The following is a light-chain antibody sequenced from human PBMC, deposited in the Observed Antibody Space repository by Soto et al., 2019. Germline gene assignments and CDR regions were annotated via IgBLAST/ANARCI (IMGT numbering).Light chain of an antibody. CDR2: WAS. CDR1: QSVLYSSNNKNY. V-gene: IGKV4-1*01. J-gene: IGKJ3*01. CDR3: QQYYSTLFT. Sequence: DIVMTQSPDSLAVSLGERATINCKSSQSVLYSSNNKNYLAWYQQKPGQPPKLLIYWASTRESGVPDRFSGSGSGIDFTLTISSLQAEDVAVYYCQQYYSTLFTFGPGTNVDIK.